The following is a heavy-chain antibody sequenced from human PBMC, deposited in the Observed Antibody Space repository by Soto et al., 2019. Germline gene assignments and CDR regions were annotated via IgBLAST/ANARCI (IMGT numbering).Heavy chain of an antibody. D-gene: IGHD3-3*01. Sequence: VQLVESGGGLVEPGGSLRLSCAASGFSISNAWMHWVRQAPGKGLEWVGRVKSKADGGTADYAAPVKGRFTISRDDSKNTQYLQMNSLKMEDTAVYYCNTYPDFWGGHTPLWGQRTLVTVSS. V-gene: IGHV3-15*07. CDR3: NTYPDFWGGHTPL. J-gene: IGHJ4*02. CDR2: VKSKADGGTA. CDR1: GFSISNAW.